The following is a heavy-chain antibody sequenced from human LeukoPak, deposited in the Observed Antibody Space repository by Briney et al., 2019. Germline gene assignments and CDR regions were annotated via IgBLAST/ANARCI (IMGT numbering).Heavy chain of an antibody. Sequence: GGSLRLSCVGSGFTFSSFWMNWVRQVPGRGLQWLANIKEDGGLTTHEESVKGRFTIFRDNVANVLYLQMNSLRVDDTAIYYCARGRPTPGTDFWGQGTLVTVSS. CDR3: ARGRPTPGTDF. D-gene: IGHD6-6*01. J-gene: IGHJ4*02. CDR1: GFTFSSFW. CDR2: IKEDGGLT. V-gene: IGHV3-7*04.